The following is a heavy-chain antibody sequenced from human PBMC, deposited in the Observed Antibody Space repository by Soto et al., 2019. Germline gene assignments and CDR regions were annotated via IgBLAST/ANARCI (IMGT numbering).Heavy chain of an antibody. Sequence: QVQLVQSGAEVKKPGSSVKVSCKASGGTFSSYTISWVRQAPGQGLEWMGRIIPILGIANYAQKFQGRVTITADKSTSTAYMELSSLRSEDTAVYYCARVNEYSGYAPDYWGQGTLVTVSS. V-gene: IGHV1-69*02. CDR1: GGTFSSYT. CDR3: ARVNEYSGYAPDY. J-gene: IGHJ4*02. CDR2: IIPILGIA. D-gene: IGHD5-12*01.